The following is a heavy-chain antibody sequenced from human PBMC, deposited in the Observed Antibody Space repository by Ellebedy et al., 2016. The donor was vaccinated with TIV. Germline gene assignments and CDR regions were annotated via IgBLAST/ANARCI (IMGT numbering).Heavy chain of an antibody. V-gene: IGHV4-30-2*01. CDR3: ARGGEGLYAEYFQH. Sequence: SQTLSLTCAVSGGSINSGDYSWSFIRQPPGKGLEWIGYIYRGGSTYYNPSLKSRVTISVNRSKNQFSLKLSSVTAADTAVYYCARGGEGLYAEYFQHWGQGTLVTVSS. CDR1: GGSINSGDYS. J-gene: IGHJ1*01. CDR2: IYRGGST. D-gene: IGHD3-16*01.